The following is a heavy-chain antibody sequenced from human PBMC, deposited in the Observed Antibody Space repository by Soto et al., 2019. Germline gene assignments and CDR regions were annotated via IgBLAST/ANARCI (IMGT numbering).Heavy chain of an antibody. J-gene: IGHJ6*02. CDR1: GYPFTGYN. D-gene: IGHD6-13*01. V-gene: IGHV1-2*04. Sequence: QVQLVQSGAEVKKPGASVKVSCKASGYPFTGYNMHWVRQAPGQGLEWMGWINPNSGGTNYAQKFQGWVTMTRDTPISTAYMELSRLRSDDTAVYYCARDKQGRYSSSWPHFYYYYGMDVWGQGTTVTVSS. CDR3: ARDKQGRYSSSWPHFYYYYGMDV. CDR2: INPNSGGT.